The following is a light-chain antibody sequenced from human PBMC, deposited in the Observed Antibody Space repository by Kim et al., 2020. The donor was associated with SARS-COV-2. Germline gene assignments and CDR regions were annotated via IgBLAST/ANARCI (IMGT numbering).Light chain of an antibody. J-gene: IGKJ1*01. Sequence: ASVGDRVPITCRASQSISSWLAWYPQKPGKAPKLLIYDVSKLESGVPSMFSGSISGTEFTLTISSLQPDDFANYYCQQYDLYPWTFGQGTKVDIK. CDR1: QSISSW. V-gene: IGKV1-5*01. CDR3: QQYDLYPWT. CDR2: DVS.